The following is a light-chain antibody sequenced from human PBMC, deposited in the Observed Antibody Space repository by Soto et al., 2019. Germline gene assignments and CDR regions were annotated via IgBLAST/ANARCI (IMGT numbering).Light chain of an antibody. CDR1: QSINSD. CDR3: QQYNNWLWT. J-gene: IGKJ1*01. Sequence: EIVMTQSPATLSVSPGETTRLSCRASQSINSDVAWYQQKVGQTPRLLIHGASTRATGIAARFSGSGSGTEFTLTISSLQSEDFAVYYCQQYNNWLWTFGQGTTGDIK. V-gene: IGKV3D-15*01. CDR2: GAS.